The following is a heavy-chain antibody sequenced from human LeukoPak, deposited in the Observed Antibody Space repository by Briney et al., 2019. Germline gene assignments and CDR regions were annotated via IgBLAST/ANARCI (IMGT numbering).Heavy chain of an antibody. D-gene: IGHD3-3*01. V-gene: IGHV3-21*01. CDR2: ISSSSSYI. Sequence: GGSLRLSCAASGFTFSSYSMNWVRQAPGKGLEWVSSISSSSSYIYYADSVKGRFTISRDNAKNTLYLQMNSLRAEDTAVYYCAKDKGRFPGYWGQGTLVTVSS. CDR3: AKDKGRFPGY. CDR1: GFTFSSYS. J-gene: IGHJ4*02.